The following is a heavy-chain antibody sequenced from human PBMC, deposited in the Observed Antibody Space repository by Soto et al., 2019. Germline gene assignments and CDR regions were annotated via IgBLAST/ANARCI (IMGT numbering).Heavy chain of an antibody. V-gene: IGHV1-18*04. CDR2: ISGYNGNT. Sequence: ASVKVSCKASGYTFRTHGVSWVRRAPGQGLEWMGWISGYNGNTNYAQKFQGRVTMTTETSTNTAYMELRSLRSDDTALYYCASWAGQVRGFGGPLDYWGQGTLVTVSS. CDR1: GYTFRTHG. D-gene: IGHD2-15*01. CDR3: ASWAGQVRGFGGPLDY. J-gene: IGHJ4*02.